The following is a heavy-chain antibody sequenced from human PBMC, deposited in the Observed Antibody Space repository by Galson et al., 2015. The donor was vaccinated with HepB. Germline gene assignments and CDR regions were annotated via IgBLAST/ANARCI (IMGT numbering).Heavy chain of an antibody. Sequence: SVKVSCKASGFTFTSSAVQWVRQARGQRLEWIGWIVVGSGNTNYAQKFQERVTITRDMSTSTAYMELSSLRSEDTAVYYCAAPGPYYDSSGFNAFDIWGQGTMVTVSS. CDR1: GFTFTSSA. J-gene: IGHJ3*02. D-gene: IGHD3-22*01. CDR3: AAPGPYYDSSGFNAFDI. V-gene: IGHV1-58*01. CDR2: IVVGSGNT.